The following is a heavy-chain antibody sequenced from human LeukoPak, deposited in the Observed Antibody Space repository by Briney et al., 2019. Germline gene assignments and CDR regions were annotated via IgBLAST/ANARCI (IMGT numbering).Heavy chain of an antibody. V-gene: IGHV4-39*01. CDR3: DRVILGEAKSPIDC. CDR1: GGSISSTSYY. D-gene: IGHD3-10*01. Sequence: SETLSLTCTVSGGSISSTSYYWGWIRQPPGKGLEWIGVMSNSGSTYYSPSLKSRVTIFVDTSKNQFSLKLTSVTAADTAIYYCDRVILGEAKSPIDCWGQGTLVTVSS. CDR2: MSNSGST. J-gene: IGHJ4*02.